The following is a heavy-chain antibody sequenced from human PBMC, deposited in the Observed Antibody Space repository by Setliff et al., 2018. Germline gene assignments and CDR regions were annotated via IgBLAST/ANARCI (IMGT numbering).Heavy chain of an antibody. J-gene: IGHJ5*02. CDR1: GFTFDIYS. V-gene: IGHV3-7*03. CDR3: ARDNVILDDSRGIFYPWYDP. Sequence: GGSLRLSCAASGFTFDIYSMSWARQAPGKGLEWVANIKEDGSEEYYVDSVRGRFSISRDNAKDSVFLEMNSLRADDTAVYYCARDNVILDDSRGIFYPWYDPWGQGTLVTVSS. D-gene: IGHD4-4*01. CDR2: IKEDGSEE.